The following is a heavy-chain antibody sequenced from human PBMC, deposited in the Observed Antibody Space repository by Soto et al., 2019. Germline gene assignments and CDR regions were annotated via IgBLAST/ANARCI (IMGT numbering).Heavy chain of an antibody. CDR2: ISGSGGST. Sequence: PGGSLRLSCAASGFTFSSYAMSWVRQAPGKGLEWVSAISGSGGSTYYADSVKGRFTISRDNSKNTLYLQMNSLRAEDTAVYYCAKDLAGVVAARHGIHWFDPWGQGTLVTVSS. V-gene: IGHV3-23*01. CDR3: AKDLAGVVAARHGIHWFDP. J-gene: IGHJ5*02. CDR1: GFTFSSYA. D-gene: IGHD6-6*01.